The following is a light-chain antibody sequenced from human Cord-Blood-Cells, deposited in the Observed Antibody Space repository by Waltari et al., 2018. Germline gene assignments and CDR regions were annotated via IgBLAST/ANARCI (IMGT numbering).Light chain of an antibody. CDR2: YDS. V-gene: IGLV3-21*04. J-gene: IGLJ1*01. CDR1: NIGSKR. CDR3: QVWDSSSDHYV. Sequence: SYVLTQPPSVSVAPGKTARITCGGNNIGSKRVHWYQQKPGKAPVLVIYYDSDRPSGIPERFSGSNSGNTATLTISRVEAGDEADYYCQVWDSSSDHYVFGTGTKVTVL.